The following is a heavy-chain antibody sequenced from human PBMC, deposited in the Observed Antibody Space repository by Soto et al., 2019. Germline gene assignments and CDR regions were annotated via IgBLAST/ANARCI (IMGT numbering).Heavy chain of an antibody. V-gene: IGHV3-33*01. CDR2: IWYDGSNK. Sequence: QVQLVESGGGVVQPGRSLRLSCAASGFTFSSYGMHWVRQAPGKGLEWVAVIWYDGSNKYYADSVKGRFTISRDNYKKTLYLQMNSLRAEDTAVYYCARANTYYYDSSGPEECFDYWGQGTLVTVSS. J-gene: IGHJ4*02. D-gene: IGHD3-22*01. CDR3: ARANTYYYDSSGPEECFDY. CDR1: GFTFSSYG.